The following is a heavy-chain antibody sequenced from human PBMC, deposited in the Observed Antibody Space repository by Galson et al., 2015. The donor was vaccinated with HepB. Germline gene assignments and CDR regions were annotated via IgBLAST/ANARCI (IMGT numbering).Heavy chain of an antibody. D-gene: IGHD3-22*01. CDR1: GYSFTNYW. Sequence: QSGAEVKKPGESLRISCKGSGYSFTNYWISWVRQMPGKGLEWMGRIDPSDSYTNYSPSFQGHVTISADKSISTAYLHWSSLKASDTAMYYCARPASYYYDSSGFINPDHDAFGIWGQGTMVTVSS. CDR3: ARPASYYYDSSGFINPDHDAFGI. CDR2: IDPSDSYT. V-gene: IGHV5-10-1*01. J-gene: IGHJ3*02.